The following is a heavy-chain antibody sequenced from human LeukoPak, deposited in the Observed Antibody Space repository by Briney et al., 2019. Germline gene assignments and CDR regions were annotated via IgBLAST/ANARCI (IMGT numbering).Heavy chain of an antibody. D-gene: IGHD1-1*01. Sequence: PWGALRLSCAASGFTVSSNYMSWVRQAPGKGLEWVSVIYSGGSTYYADSVKGRFTISRDNSKNTLYLQMNSLGAEDTAVYYCARDSRAVGTRYYYYYGMDVWGQGTTVTVSS. CDR3: ARDSRAVGTRYYYYYGMDV. V-gene: IGHV3-66*02. CDR1: GFTVSSNY. CDR2: IYSGGST. J-gene: IGHJ6*02.